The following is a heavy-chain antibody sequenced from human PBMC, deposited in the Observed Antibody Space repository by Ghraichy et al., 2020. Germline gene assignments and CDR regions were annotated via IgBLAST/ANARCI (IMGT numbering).Heavy chain of an antibody. CDR2: INHSGST. V-gene: IGHV4-34*01. D-gene: IGHD2-2*01. J-gene: IGHJ3*02. Sequence: SETLSLTCAVYGGSFSGYYWSWIRQPPGKGLEWIGEINHSGSTNYNPSLKSRVTISVDTSKNQFSLKLSSVTAADTAVYYCARGGYCSSTSCYFGDAFDIWGQGTMVTVSS. CDR1: GGSFSGYY. CDR3: ARGGYCSSTSCYFGDAFDI.